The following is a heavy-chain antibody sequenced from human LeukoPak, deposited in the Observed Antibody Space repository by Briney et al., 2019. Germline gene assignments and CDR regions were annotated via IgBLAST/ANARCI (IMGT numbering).Heavy chain of an antibody. CDR3: ASRDKAVAGTGHYYGMDV. CDR2: IYPGDSDT. J-gene: IGHJ6*02. CDR1: GYRFTSYW. Sequence: GESLKISCKGSGYRFTSYWIAWVRQMPGKGLEWMGIIYPGDSDTTYSPSFQGQVTISADKSINTAYLQWSSLKASDTAIYYCASRDKAVAGTGHYYGMDVWGQGTTVTVSS. D-gene: IGHD6-19*01. V-gene: IGHV5-51*01.